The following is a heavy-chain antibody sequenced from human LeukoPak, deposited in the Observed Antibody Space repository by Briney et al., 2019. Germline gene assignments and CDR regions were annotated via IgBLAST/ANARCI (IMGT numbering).Heavy chain of an antibody. CDR2: ISSSGNYI. D-gene: IGHD5-24*01. J-gene: IGHJ4*02. V-gene: IGHV3-21*01. CDR3: AGHPAEMNTL. Sequence: GRSLRLSCAASGFTFGGFGMHWVRQAPGKGLEWVSSISSSGNYIYYADSMRGRFTISRDNAKNSVYLQMSSLRAEDTAVYYCAGHPAEMNTLWGQGTLVTVSS. CDR1: GFTFGGFG.